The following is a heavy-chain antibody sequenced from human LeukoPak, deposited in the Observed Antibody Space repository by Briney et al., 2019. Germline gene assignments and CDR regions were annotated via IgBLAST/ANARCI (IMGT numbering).Heavy chain of an antibody. D-gene: IGHD1-1*01. V-gene: IGHV4-39*07. Sequence: SETLSLTCTVSGGSISSYYWGWIRQPPGKGLEWIGSFHYSGSTYYNPSLKSRVTISVDTSKNQFSLKLSSVTAADTAVYYCAREVTTSRRWFDPWGQGTRVTVSS. CDR2: FHYSGST. J-gene: IGHJ5*02. CDR3: AREVTTSRRWFDP. CDR1: GGSISSYY.